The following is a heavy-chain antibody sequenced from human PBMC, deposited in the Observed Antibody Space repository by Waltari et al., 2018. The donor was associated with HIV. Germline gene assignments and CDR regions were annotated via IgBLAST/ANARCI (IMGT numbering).Heavy chain of an antibody. Sequence: QVHLVESGGGVVQPGRSLRLSCAASGFTFSSYAMHWVRQAPGKGLEGVAFISYHGEDKYYADSVKGRFTISRDNSKNTLYLQMNSLRAEDTAVYYCAKGASGWSPGYWGQGTLVTVSS. V-gene: IGHV3-30*18. D-gene: IGHD6-19*01. CDR2: ISYHGEDK. CDR3: AKGASGWSPGY. J-gene: IGHJ4*02. CDR1: GFTFSSYA.